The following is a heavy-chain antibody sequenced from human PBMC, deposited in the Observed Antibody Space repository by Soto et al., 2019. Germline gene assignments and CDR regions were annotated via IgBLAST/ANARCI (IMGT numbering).Heavy chain of an antibody. J-gene: IGHJ6*02. CDR3: AKVSLGALTFTDYYYYGLDV. V-gene: IGHV3-23*01. CDR2: ISGGGGST. D-gene: IGHD1-26*01. Sequence: PXGSLRLSCAASGFTFSTYAMNWVRQAPGKGLDWVSAISGGGGSTYYADSVKGRVTISRDNSKNTLYLQMNSLRAEDTAVYYCAKVSLGALTFTDYYYYGLDVWGQGSTVTVSS. CDR1: GFTFSTYA.